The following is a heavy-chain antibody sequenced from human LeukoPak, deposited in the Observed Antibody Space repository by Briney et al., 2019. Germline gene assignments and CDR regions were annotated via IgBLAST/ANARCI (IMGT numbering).Heavy chain of an antibody. CDR2: ISGSGGST. CDR1: GFTFSSYA. J-gene: IGHJ4*02. V-gene: IGHV3-23*01. CDR3: AKAWSVELSPLY. D-gene: IGHD5-24*01. Sequence: GGSLRLSCAASGFTFSSYAMSWVRQAPGKGLEWVSAISGSGGSTYYADSVKGRFTISRDNSKSTLYLQMNSLRAEDTAVYYCAKAWSVELSPLYWGQGTLVTVSS.